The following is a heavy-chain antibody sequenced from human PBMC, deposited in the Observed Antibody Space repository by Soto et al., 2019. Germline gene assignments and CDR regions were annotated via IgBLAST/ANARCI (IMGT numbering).Heavy chain of an antibody. CDR1: GGSISSSSYY. D-gene: IGHD6-25*01. Sequence: QLQLQESGPGLVKPSETLSLTCTVSGGSISSSSYYRGWIRQPPGKGLEWIGSIYYSGSTFYSPSLRSRVTISVDTSKNQFSLRVSSVTAADTAVYYCAREYSSAPDYWGQGTLVTVSS. V-gene: IGHV4-39*02. J-gene: IGHJ4*02. CDR3: AREYSSAPDY. CDR2: IYYSGST.